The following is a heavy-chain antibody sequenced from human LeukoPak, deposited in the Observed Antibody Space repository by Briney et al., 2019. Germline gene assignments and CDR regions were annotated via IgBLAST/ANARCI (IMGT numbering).Heavy chain of an antibody. V-gene: IGHV1-2*02. CDR2: INPSSGDT. D-gene: IGHD2-2*02. CDR3: ARDTARSPIVIVPPAKPNYYFDY. Sequence: ASVKVSCKASGYTFSGHYMHWVRQAPGQGLEWMGWINPSSGDTEYLQKFQDRVTMTWDMSISKAYMELSRLRSDDTAVYYCARDTARSPIVIVPPAKPNYYFDYWGQGTLVTVSS. J-gene: IGHJ4*02. CDR1: GYTFSGHY.